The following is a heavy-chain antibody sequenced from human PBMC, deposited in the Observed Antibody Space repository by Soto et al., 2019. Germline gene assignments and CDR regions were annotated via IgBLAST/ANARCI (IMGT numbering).Heavy chain of an antibody. D-gene: IGHD4-4*01. Sequence: GGSLRLSCAASGFTVSSNYMSWVRQAPGKGLEWVSVIYSGGSTYYADSVKGRFTISRDNSKNTLYLQMISLRADDTAVYYCAKLYSNYGVYYYGMDVWGLGTTVTVSS. CDR2: IYSGGST. CDR1: GFTVSSNY. J-gene: IGHJ6*02. CDR3: AKLYSNYGVYYYGMDV. V-gene: IGHV3-53*01.